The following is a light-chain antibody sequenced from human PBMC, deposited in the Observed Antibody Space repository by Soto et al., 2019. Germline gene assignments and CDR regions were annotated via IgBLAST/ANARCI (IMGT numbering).Light chain of an antibody. CDR2: KAS. CDR1: QSISTW. CDR3: QQYNSVRA. Sequence: DIQMTQSPSTLSASVGDRVIITCRASQSISTWLAWHQQKPGKAPKLLISKASSLESGVQSRCSGSGSGTEFTRAISSLQSDDFATYYCQQYNSVRAFGQGTKVEIK. J-gene: IGKJ1*01. V-gene: IGKV1-5*03.